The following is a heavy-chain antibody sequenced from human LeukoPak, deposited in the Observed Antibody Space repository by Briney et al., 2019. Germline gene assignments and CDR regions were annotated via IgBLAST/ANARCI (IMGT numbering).Heavy chain of an antibody. CDR1: GFTFSSYS. Sequence: GGSLRLFCAASGFTFSSYSMNWVRQAPGKGLEWVSTISSSSSYIYYADSLKGRFTISRDNAKNSLYLQMNSLRAEDTAVYYCARDLDYYDSSGYYSGEYYGMDVWGQGTTVTVSS. J-gene: IGHJ6*02. CDR3: ARDLDYYDSSGYYSGEYYGMDV. D-gene: IGHD3-22*01. CDR2: ISSSSSYI. V-gene: IGHV3-21*01.